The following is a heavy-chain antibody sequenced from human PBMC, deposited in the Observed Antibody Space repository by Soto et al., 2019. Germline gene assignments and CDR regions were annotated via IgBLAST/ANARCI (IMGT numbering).Heavy chain of an antibody. D-gene: IGHD3-9*01. V-gene: IGHV3-23*01. CDR1: GFTFSSYG. Sequence: PGGSLRLSCAASGFTFSSYGMSWVRQAPGKGLEWVSAISGSGGSTYYADSVKGRFTISRDNSKNTLYLQMNSLRAEDTAVYYCASIILTGYYIDYWGQGTLVTVSS. CDR2: ISGSGGST. J-gene: IGHJ4*02. CDR3: ASIILTGYYIDY.